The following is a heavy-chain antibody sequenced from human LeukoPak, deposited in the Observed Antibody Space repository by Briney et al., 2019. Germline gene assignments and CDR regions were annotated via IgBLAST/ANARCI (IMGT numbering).Heavy chain of an antibody. CDR1: GGSISSYY. D-gene: IGHD1-26*01. Sequence: SETLSLTCTVSGGSISSYYWSWIRQPPGKGLEWIGYFYYSGSTNYNPSLKSRVTISVDTSKNQFSLKLSSVTAADTAVYYCARSNSGSYWYYFDYWGQGTLVTVSS. CDR2: FYYSGST. J-gene: IGHJ4*02. V-gene: IGHV4-59*01. CDR3: ARSNSGSYWYYFDY.